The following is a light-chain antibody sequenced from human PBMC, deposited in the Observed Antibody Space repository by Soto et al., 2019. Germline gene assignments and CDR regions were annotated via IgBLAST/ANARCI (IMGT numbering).Light chain of an antibody. CDR2: GSS. CDR1: ETVSTN. Sequence: EIVLTQSPATLSVSPGERATLSCRATETVSTNLAWFQRKAGQPPRLLIYGSSTRATGVPDRFSGSGSGTEFALIISSLQSEDVAVYCCQQYSNWPPAITFGQGTRLEIK. V-gene: IGKV3-15*01. J-gene: IGKJ5*01. CDR3: QQYSNWPPAIT.